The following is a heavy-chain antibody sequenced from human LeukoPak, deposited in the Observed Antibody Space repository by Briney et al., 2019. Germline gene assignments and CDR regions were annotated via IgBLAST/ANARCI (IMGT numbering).Heavy chain of an antibody. Sequence: GGSLRLSCSGSGFSVSYSYMNWVRQAPGKGLEWVSIIYSGGSTYYADSVKGRFTISRDNSKNTLYLQMNSLRGEDTAIYYCARDQGSGDSLGSWGQGTLVTVSS. CDR1: GFSVSYSY. CDR3: ARDQGSGDSLGS. CDR2: IYSGGST. V-gene: IGHV3-53*01. J-gene: IGHJ5*02. D-gene: IGHD4-17*01.